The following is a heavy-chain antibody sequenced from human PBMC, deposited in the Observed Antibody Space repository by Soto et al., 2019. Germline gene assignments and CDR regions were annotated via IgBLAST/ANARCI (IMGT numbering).Heavy chain of an antibody. CDR3: AIGIAVARPPDAFDI. J-gene: IGHJ3*02. D-gene: IGHD6-19*01. Sequence: SETLSLTCTVSGGSISSSSYYWGWIRQPPGKGLEWIGSIYYSGSTYYNPSLKSRVTISVDTSKNQFSLKLSSVTAADTAVYYCAIGIAVARPPDAFDIWGQGTMVTVSS. V-gene: IGHV4-39*01. CDR1: GGSISSSSYY. CDR2: IYYSGST.